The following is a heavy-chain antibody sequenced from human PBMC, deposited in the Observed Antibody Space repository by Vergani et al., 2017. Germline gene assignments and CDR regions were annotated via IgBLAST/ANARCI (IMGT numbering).Heavy chain of an antibody. D-gene: IGHD6-19*01. V-gene: IGHV3-23*01. J-gene: IGHJ3*02. Sequence: EVQLLESGGDLVQPGGSLRLSCAASGFTFIMHAMSWVRQAPGKGLEWVSTLSASDRRTHYADSVKGRFTISRDNSKNTLFLHMNSLRPEDTAVYYCAKVGRSEVAGTFGAFDIGGKGTMVTVSS. CDR2: LSASDRRT. CDR3: AKVGRSEVAGTFGAFDI. CDR1: GFTFIMHA.